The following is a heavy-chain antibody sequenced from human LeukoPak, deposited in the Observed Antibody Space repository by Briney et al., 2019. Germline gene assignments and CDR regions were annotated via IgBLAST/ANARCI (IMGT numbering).Heavy chain of an antibody. D-gene: IGHD3-10*01. J-gene: IGHJ6*02. CDR3: ARDWADGEDGMDV. CDR2: IYSGGST. CDR1: GFTVSSNY. Sequence: GGSLRLSCAASGFTVSSNYMSWVRQAPGKGLEWVSVIYSGGSTYYADSVKGRFTISRENAKNSLYLQMNSLRAGDTAVYYCARDWADGEDGMDVWGQGTTVTVSS. V-gene: IGHV3-66*01.